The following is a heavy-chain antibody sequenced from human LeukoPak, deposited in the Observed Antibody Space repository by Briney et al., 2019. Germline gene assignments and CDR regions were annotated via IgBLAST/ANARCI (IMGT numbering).Heavy chain of an antibody. CDR2: ISATSTDT. Sequence: GGSLRLSCAASGFTFSDNYMSWIRQAPGKGLEWVSYISATSTDTNYADSVKGRFSVSRDNARNSLYLQMNSLRAEDTAVYYCVRTAGREGGDWGQGTLVTVSS. CDR3: VRTAGREGGD. CDR1: GFTFSDNY. V-gene: IGHV3-11*06. D-gene: IGHD3-16*01. J-gene: IGHJ4*02.